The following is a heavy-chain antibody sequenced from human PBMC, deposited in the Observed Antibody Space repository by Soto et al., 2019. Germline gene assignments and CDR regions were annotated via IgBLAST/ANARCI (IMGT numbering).Heavy chain of an antibody. V-gene: IGHV3-33*01. Sequence: QVQLVESGGNVVQPGGSLRLSCAASGFSFSSHGMHWVRQAPGKGLEWVAHLWAGGNIRYYAYSVNGRFTISSDHSKNTLYRQMSRLGGEDTAVYYCTRDAQQLANYGMDVWGQGTTVTVSS. J-gene: IGHJ6*02. CDR1: GFSFSSHG. D-gene: IGHD6-13*01. CDR2: LWAGGNIR. CDR3: TRDAQQLANYGMDV.